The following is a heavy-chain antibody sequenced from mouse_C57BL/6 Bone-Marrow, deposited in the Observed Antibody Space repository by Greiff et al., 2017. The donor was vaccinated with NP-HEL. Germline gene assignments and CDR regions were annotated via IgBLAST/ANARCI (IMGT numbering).Heavy chain of an antibody. Sequence: VQLQQSGPELVKPGASVKLSCKASGYTFTSYDINWVKQRPGQGLEWIGWIYPRAVSTQYNEKFKGKATLTADTYSSAAYMELHSLTSEVSAVYCSAIYYGNFFDYWGQGTTLTVSS. D-gene: IGHD2-1*01. V-gene: IGHV1-85*01. CDR2: IYPRAVST. J-gene: IGHJ2*01. CDR1: GYTFTSYD. CDR3: AIYYGNFFDY.